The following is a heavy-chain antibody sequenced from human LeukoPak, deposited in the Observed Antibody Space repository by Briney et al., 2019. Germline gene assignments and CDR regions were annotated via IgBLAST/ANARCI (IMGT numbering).Heavy chain of an antibody. CDR3: ARDRRAPAAPYYFDY. D-gene: IGHD2-2*01. CDR1: GFTFSDYY. J-gene: IGHJ4*02. Sequence: GGSLRLSCAASGFTFSDYYMSWIRQAPGKGLEWVSYVSSSGSTIYYADSVKGRFTISRDNAKNSLYLQMNSLRAEDTAVYYCARDRRAPAAPYYFDYWGQGTLVTVSS. CDR2: VSSSGSTI. V-gene: IGHV3-11*01.